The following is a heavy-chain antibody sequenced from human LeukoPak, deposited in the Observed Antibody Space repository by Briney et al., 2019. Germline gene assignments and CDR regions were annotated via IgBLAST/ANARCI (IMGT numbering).Heavy chain of an antibody. CDR2: ISSISCYI. CDR1: GFPFRIYS. J-gene: IGHJ3*02. V-gene: IGHV3-21*01. D-gene: IGHD3-10*01. Sequence: GRSLRLFCASSGFPFRIYSMNCVRQAPGKGLEWVSSISSISCYIYSADSLKGRFTISRDIAKTSLYLQINSLRAEDTAVYYCARVGPLLWFGESTDAFHIWDQGTMVTVSS. CDR3: ARVGPLLWFGESTDAFHI.